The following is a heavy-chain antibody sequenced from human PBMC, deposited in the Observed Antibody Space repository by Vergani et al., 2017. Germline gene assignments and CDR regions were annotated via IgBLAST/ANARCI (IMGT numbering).Heavy chain of an antibody. CDR2: INNSGGST. V-gene: IGHV1-46*01. D-gene: IGHD6-13*01. CDR3: ATALGEQLVNYYYGMDV. CDR1: GYTFTSYY. Sequence: QVQLVQSGAEVKKPGASVKVACKASGYTFTSYYMNWVRQAPGQGLEWMGIINNSGGSTSYAQKFQGRVTMTRDTSTSTAYMELSSLRSEDMAVYYCATALGEQLVNYYYGMDVWGQGTTVTVSS. J-gene: IGHJ6*02.